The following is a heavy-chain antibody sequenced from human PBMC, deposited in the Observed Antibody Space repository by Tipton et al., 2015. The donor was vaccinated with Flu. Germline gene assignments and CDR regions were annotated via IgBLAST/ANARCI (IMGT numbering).Heavy chain of an antibody. D-gene: IGHD1-1*01. Sequence: GSLRLSCAASGFTFSSYWMSWVRQAPGKGLEWVANIKQDGSEKYYVDSVKGRFTISRDNAKNSLYLQMNSLRAEDTAVYYCAKDEGGSFPKVELDYWGQGTLVTVSS. CDR3: AKDEGGSFPKVELDY. V-gene: IGHV3-7*03. CDR2: IKQDGSEK. J-gene: IGHJ4*02. CDR1: GFTFSSYW.